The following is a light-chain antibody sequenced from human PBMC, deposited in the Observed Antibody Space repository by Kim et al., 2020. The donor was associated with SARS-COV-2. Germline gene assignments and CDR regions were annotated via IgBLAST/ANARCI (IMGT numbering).Light chain of an antibody. Sequence: LTEGDKDTPTCRARQSVSSIYLACYQQKPGPPHRLLIYGASSRATVIPDRFSGSGSGTDFTLTISRLEPEVFAVYYCQQYGSSPPFGQGTKVDIK. CDR2: GAS. J-gene: IGKJ1*01. CDR1: QSVSSIY. V-gene: IGKV3-20*01. CDR3: QQYGSSPP.